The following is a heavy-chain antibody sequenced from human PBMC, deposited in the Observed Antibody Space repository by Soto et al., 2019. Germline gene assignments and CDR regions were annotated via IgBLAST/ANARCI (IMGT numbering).Heavy chain of an antibody. CDR2: IYWNDDK. Sequence: QITLKESGPTLVKPTQTLTLTCTFSGFSLSTSGVGVAWIRQPPGTALEWLGLIYWNDDKRYRPSLESRLTINKDTSKSHVMLTITNMEPVHTATYYCAHVPCSAASCCWFHYRGMDVWGQGTTVTVSS. CDR1: GFSLSTSGVG. J-gene: IGHJ6*02. V-gene: IGHV2-5*01. D-gene: IGHD2-15*01. CDR3: AHVPCSAASCCWFHYRGMDV.